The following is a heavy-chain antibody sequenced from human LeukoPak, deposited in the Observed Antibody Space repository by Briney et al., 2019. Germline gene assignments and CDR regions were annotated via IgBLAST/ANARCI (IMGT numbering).Heavy chain of an antibody. D-gene: IGHD3-10*02. CDR3: AELGITMIGGV. CDR2: ISSSSSYI. V-gene: IGHV3-21*01. CDR1: GFTFSSYS. J-gene: IGHJ6*04. Sequence: PGGSLRLFCAASGFTFSSYSMNCVRHAPGKALEWVSSISSSSSYIYYPDSVKGRFTISRDNAKNSLYLQMNSLRAEDTAVYYCAELGITMIGGVWGKGTTVTISS.